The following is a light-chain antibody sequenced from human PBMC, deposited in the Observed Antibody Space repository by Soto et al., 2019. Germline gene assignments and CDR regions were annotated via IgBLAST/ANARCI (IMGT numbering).Light chain of an antibody. V-gene: IGKV3-20*01. CDR3: QQYGSSMT. J-gene: IGKJ1*01. CDR2: GAS. CDR1: QSVSSNY. Sequence: EIVLTQSPGTLSLSPGERATLSCRASQSVSSNYLAWYQQKPGQAPRLLSYGASSRATGIPDSFSGSGSGTDFTLTISRLEADDFAVYYWQQYGSSMTFGQGTRVEIK.